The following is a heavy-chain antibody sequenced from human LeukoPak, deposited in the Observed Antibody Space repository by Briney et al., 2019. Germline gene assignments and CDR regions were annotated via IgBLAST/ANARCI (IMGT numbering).Heavy chain of an antibody. CDR1: GFTFSRYS. CDR2: IKEDGSEK. V-gene: IGHV3-7*05. Sequence: GGSLRLSCAASGFTFSRYSMNWVRQAPGKGLEWGDNIKEDGSEKYYVDSVKGRFTISRDNAKNSLYLQMNSLRAEDTAVYYCARDPSSDAFDIWGQGTMVTVSS. J-gene: IGHJ3*02. CDR3: ARDPSSDAFDI.